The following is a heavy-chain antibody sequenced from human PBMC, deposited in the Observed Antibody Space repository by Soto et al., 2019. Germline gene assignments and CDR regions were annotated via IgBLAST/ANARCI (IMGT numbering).Heavy chain of an antibody. Sequence: SETLSLTCCVSNGSISGFYWTWIRQPPGKILEWIGYIHYSGRTDYNPSLTSRATMSVDPSKNQFSLNLKSITAADTAVYYFVRGGVGIGNSFDSWGRGTMVTVYS. J-gene: IGHJ5*01. CDR3: VRGGVGIGNSFDS. V-gene: IGHV4-59*12. D-gene: IGHD1-26*01. CDR2: IHYSGRT. CDR1: NGSISGFY.